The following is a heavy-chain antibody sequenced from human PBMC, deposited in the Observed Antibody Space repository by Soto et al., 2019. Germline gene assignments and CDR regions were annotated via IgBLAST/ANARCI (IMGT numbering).Heavy chain of an antibody. CDR2: INPANGNT. Sequence: ASVKVSCKTSEYTFTSYALHWVRQAPGERLEWMGWINPANGNTKYSQKFQDRVIITRDTSANTAYMEVTSLRSEDTAVYYCAVLVVVTPTSIVDVWGQGTTVTVSS. V-gene: IGHV1-3*01. D-gene: IGHD2-21*02. CDR1: EYTFTSYA. J-gene: IGHJ6*02. CDR3: AVLVVVTPTSIVDV.